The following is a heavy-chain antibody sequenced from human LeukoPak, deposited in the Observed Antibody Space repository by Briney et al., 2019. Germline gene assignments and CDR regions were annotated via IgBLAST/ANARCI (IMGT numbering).Heavy chain of an antibody. Sequence: MSSETLSLTCAVSGGSISSGDYYWSWIRQPPGKGLEWIGYIYYSGSTYYNPSLKSRVTISVDRSKNQFSLKLSSVTAADTAVYYCALKGWENDYWGQGTLVTVSS. CDR2: IYYSGST. CDR1: GGSISSGDYY. J-gene: IGHJ4*02. CDR3: ALKGWENDY. D-gene: IGHD6-19*01. V-gene: IGHV4-30-4*01.